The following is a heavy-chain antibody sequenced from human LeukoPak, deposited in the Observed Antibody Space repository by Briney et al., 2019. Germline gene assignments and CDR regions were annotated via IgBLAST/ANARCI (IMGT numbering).Heavy chain of an antibody. Sequence: PSETLSLTCTVSGGSISSGSYYWSWIRQPAGKGLEWIGRIYTSGSTNYNPSLKSRVTISVDTSKNQFSPKLSSVTAADTAVYYCARGRRGYSYGRNDLDYWGQGTLVTVSS. CDR3: ARGRRGYSYGRNDLDY. CDR1: GGSISSGSYY. D-gene: IGHD5-18*01. J-gene: IGHJ4*02. V-gene: IGHV4-61*02. CDR2: IYTSGST.